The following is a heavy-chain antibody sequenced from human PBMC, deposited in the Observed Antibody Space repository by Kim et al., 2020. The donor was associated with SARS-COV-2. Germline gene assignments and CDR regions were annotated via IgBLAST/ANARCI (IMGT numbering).Heavy chain of an antibody. Sequence: GESLKISCKGSGYSFTSYWIGWVRQMPGKGLEWMGIIYPGDSDTRYSPSFQGQVTISADKSISTAYLQWSSLKASDTAMYYCARHVSTSYDWWAVYFDYWGQGTLVTVSS. CDR2: IYPGDSDT. V-gene: IGHV5-51*01. J-gene: IGHJ4*02. CDR1: GYSFTSYW. CDR3: ARHVSTSYDWWAVYFDY. D-gene: IGHD5-12*01.